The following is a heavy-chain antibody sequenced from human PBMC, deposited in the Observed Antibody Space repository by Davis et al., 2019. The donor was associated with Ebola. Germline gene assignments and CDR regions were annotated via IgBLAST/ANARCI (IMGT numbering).Heavy chain of an antibody. V-gene: IGHV4-59*01. CDR3: AGAGYSSGWNFAS. J-gene: IGHJ4*02. CDR2: IYSSGTT. Sequence: SETLSLTCTVSGGSISNYYWSWIRQPPGKGLEWIGYIYSSGTTNSNPSLKSRVTISVDTSKNQFSLKLRSVTAADTAVYFCAGAGYSSGWNFASWGQGTLVTVSS. D-gene: IGHD6-19*01. CDR1: GGSISNYY.